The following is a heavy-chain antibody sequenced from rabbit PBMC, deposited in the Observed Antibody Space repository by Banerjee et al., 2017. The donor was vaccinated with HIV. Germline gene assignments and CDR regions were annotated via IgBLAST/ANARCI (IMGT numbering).Heavy chain of an antibody. CDR1: GFSFSYKYV. J-gene: IGHJ3*01. V-gene: IGHV1S45*01. D-gene: IGHD1-1*01. Sequence: QEQLEESGGDLVKPEGSLTLTCTASGFSFSYKYVMCWVRQAPGKGLEWIACIHVGNDFTYYASWAKGRFTISKTSSTTVTLQMTSLTAADTATYFCARAYVIGGTRLDLWGQGTLVTVS. CDR3: ARAYVIGGTRLDL. CDR2: IHVGNDFT.